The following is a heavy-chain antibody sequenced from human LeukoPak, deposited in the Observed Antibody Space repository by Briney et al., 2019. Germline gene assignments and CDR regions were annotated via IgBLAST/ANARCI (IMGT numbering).Heavy chain of an antibody. Sequence: PGGSLRLSCAASGFTFSNYAMYWVRQAPGKGLEWVSAISGSADRTYYADSVKGRFTISRDNSKNTLYLQMNSLRPEDTAIYYCAKESPYGSGSRNYYFHYWGQGTLVTVSS. J-gene: IGHJ4*02. CDR2: ISGSADRT. CDR1: GFTFSNYA. D-gene: IGHD3-10*01. CDR3: AKESPYGSGSRNYYFHY. V-gene: IGHV3-23*01.